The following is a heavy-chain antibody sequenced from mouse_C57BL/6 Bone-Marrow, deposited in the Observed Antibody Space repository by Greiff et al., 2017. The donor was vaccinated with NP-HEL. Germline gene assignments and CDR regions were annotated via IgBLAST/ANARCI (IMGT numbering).Heavy chain of an antibody. CDR1: GYTFTSYW. CDR3: ARRRRRKPNCVNYRWYFDV. J-gene: IGHJ1*03. CDR2: IDPSDSYT. D-gene: IGHD2-1*01. Sequence: QVQLQQPGAELVMPGASVKLSCKASGYTFTSYWMHWVKQRPGQGLEWIGEIDPSDSYTTYNQKFKGKSTLTVDKSYSTASMQLSSLTSEDSAVYYCARRRRRKPNCVNYRWYFDVWGTGTTVTVSS. V-gene: IGHV1-69*01.